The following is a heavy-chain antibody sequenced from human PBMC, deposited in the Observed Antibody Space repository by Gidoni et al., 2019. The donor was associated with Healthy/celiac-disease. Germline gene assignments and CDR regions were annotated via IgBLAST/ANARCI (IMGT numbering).Heavy chain of an antibody. CDR1: GFTFSSYS. V-gene: IGHV3-21*01. CDR2: ISSSSSYI. Sequence: EVQLVESGGGLVKPGGSLRLSCAASGFTFSSYSMNWVRQAPGKGLEWVSSISSSSSYIYYADSVKGRFTISRDNAKNSLYLQMNSLRAEDTAVYYCARDRSGWLQLDTCFDYWGQGTLVTVSS. D-gene: IGHD5-12*01. J-gene: IGHJ4*02. CDR3: ARDRSGWLQLDTCFDY.